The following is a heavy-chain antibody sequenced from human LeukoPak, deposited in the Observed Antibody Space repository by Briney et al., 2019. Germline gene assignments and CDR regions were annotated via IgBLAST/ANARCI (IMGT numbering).Heavy chain of an antibody. D-gene: IGHD1-1*01. CDR1: GFSVSSSGLA. V-gene: IGHV2-5*01. CDR2: IYWNDDD. J-gene: IGHJ4*02. Sequence: ESGPTLVNPTETLTLTCTCSGFSVSSSGLAVGWIRQPPGKALEWLGHIYWNDDDRYSTSLKSRLTITRDTSENQVVLTMTNMDPVDTATYYCAHLTTSAFYHGFWGQGALVTVSS. CDR3: AHLTTSAFYHGF.